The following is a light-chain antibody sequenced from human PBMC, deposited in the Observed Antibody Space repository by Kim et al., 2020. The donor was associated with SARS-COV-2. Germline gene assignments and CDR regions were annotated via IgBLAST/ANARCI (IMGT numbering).Light chain of an antibody. Sequence: DIVMTQSPDSLAVSLGERATINCKSSQSVLYSSNNKNYLAWYQQKAGQPPNLLIFWASTRESGVPDRFSGSGSGTDFTLTISSLQAEDVAVYYCQQYYSPPLTFGGGTKVDIK. CDR1: QSVLYSSNNKNY. J-gene: IGKJ4*01. CDR3: QQYYSPPLT. V-gene: IGKV4-1*01. CDR2: WAS.